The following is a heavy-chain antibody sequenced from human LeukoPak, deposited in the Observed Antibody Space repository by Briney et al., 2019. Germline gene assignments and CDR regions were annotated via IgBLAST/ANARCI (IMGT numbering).Heavy chain of an antibody. V-gene: IGHV3-33*01. D-gene: IGHD6-19*01. CDR3: AQGVPGLSGSVGFDY. CDR1: GFTFSSYG. Sequence: GRSLRLSCAASGFTFSSYGMHWVRQAPGKGLEWVAVVWYDGSKKDYAESVKGRFSISRDDSENTLYLQMNSLRADDTAVYYCAQGVPGLSGSVGFDYWGQGTLVTVSS. J-gene: IGHJ4*02. CDR2: VWYDGSKK.